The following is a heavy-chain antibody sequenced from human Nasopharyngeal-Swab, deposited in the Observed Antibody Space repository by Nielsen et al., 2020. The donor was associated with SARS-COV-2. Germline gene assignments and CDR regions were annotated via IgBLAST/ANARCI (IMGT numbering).Heavy chain of an antibody. Sequence: SLKISCAASGFAFDDYAMHWVRQAPGRGLEWVSGISWNGGNIGYADSVKGRFTISRDNAKNSLYLQMNSLGAEDTAVYYCARGTAVAGILYYFDYWGQGTLVTVSS. CDR2: ISWNGGNI. V-gene: IGHV3-9*01. D-gene: IGHD6-19*01. J-gene: IGHJ4*02. CDR3: ARGTAVAGILYYFDY. CDR1: GFAFDDYA.